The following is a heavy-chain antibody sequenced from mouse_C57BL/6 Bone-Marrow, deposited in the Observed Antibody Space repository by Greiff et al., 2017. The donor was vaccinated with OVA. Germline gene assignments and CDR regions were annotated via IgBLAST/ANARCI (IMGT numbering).Heavy chain of an antibody. CDR3: TRGYSNYYAMDY. D-gene: IGHD2-5*01. CDR1: GYTFTDYE. CDR2: IDPETGGT. J-gene: IGHJ4*01. V-gene: IGHV1-15*01. Sequence: QVQLQQSGAELVRPGASVTLSCKASGYTFTDYEMHWVKQTPVHGLEWIGAIDPETGGTAYNQKFKGKAILTADKSSSTAYRELRSLTSEDSAVYYGTRGYSNYYAMDYWGQGTSVTVSS.